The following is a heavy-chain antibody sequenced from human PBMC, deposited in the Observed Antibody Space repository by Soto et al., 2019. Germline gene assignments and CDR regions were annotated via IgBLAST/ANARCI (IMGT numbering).Heavy chain of an antibody. CDR1: GGSFSDYF. D-gene: IGHD6-19*01. V-gene: IGHV4-34*01. CDR3: ARPKKYNSGWYGGYFFDY. J-gene: IGHJ4*02. Sequence: SETLSLTCAVYGGSFSDYFWSWIRQVPGKGLEWIGEISHSGSTNHNPSLKSRVTISVDTPKNQFSLKLSSVTAADTAVYYCARPKKYNSGWYGGYFFDYWGQGTLVTVSS. CDR2: ISHSGST.